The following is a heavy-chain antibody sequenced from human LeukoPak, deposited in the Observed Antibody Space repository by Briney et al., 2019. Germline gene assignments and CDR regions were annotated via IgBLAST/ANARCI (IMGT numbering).Heavy chain of an antibody. CDR1: GFTFSSYA. Sequence: GGSLRLSCAASGFTFSSYAMSWVRQAPGKGLEWVSAISGSGGSTYYADSVKGRFTISRDNSKNTLYLQMNSLRAEDTAVYYCAKTTPFYCSSTSCHVGWFDPWGQGTLVTVCS. J-gene: IGHJ5*02. D-gene: IGHD2-2*01. V-gene: IGHV3-23*01. CDR3: AKTTPFYCSSTSCHVGWFDP. CDR2: ISGSGGST.